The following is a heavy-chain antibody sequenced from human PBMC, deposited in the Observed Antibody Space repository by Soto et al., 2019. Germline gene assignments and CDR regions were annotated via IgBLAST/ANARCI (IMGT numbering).Heavy chain of an antibody. D-gene: IGHD3-3*01. CDR3: TKGGDSWSGYAQH. CDR2: ISDSGGSS. J-gene: IGHJ1*01. Sequence: LRLSCAASGFSFGNYVMNWVRQAPGKGLEWVSGISDSGGSSSSADSVKGRFTVSRDNSKNTLYLQMDSLTGDDTAVYYCTKGGDSWSGYAQHWGQGALVTVSS. CDR1: GFSFGNYV. V-gene: IGHV3-23*01.